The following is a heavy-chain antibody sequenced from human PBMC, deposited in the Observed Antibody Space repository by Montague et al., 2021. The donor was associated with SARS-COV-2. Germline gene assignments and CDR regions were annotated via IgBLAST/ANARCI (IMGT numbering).Heavy chain of an antibody. V-gene: IGHV4-39*01. Sequence: SETLSLTCTVSGGSISSSSYYWGWIRQPPGKGLEWIGNIFYSGSTYYNTSLKSRVTISVDTSKNQFSLRLSSVTAADTAVYSCARLPYFHDSTHAFDIWGQGTMVTVSS. J-gene: IGHJ3*02. CDR3: ARLPYFHDSTHAFDI. D-gene: IGHD3-22*01. CDR1: GGSISSSSYY. CDR2: IFYSGST.